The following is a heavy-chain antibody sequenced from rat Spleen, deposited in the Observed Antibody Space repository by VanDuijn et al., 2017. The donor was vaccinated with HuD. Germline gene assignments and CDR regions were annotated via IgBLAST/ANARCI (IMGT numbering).Heavy chain of an antibody. J-gene: IGHJ2*01. CDR3: ARFGGDY. CDR2: ISSGGST. CDR1: FSLTSYT. V-gene: IGHV2-6*01. Sequence: FSLTSYTVSWVRQPPGKGLEWIAAISSGGSTYYNSALKSRLSISRDTSKSQVFLKMNSLQTEDTAMYFCARFGGDYWGQGVMVTVSS. D-gene: IGHD4-6*01.